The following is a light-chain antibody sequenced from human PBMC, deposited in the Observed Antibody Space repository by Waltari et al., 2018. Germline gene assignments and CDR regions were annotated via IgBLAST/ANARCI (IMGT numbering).Light chain of an antibody. CDR1: SRDIGAYNG. J-gene: IGLJ2*01. Sequence: QSALPQPPPVSKSPGQSVTISCTGTSRDIGAYNGVSWYQQHSGTAPRLLIYEVSKRPSGVSDRFSGSKSGNTASLTISGPQAEDQADYCFGSYSSGSTYLFGGGTRLTVL. V-gene: IGLV2-18*02. CDR2: EVS. CDR3: GSYSSGSTYL.